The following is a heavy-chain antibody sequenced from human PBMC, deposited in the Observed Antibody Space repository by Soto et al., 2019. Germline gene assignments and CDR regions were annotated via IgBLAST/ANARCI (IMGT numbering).Heavy chain of an antibody. J-gene: IGHJ6*03. CDR3: ARVGYCSGDSCHYMDV. Sequence: QVQLVQSGGEVKAPGASVKVSCKASGYTFTSYGFNWVRQAPGQGLEWMGWISADNVHTNYAQKFQGRVTMTTDTFTSTAYLELRSLRSDDTAVYYCARVGYCSGDSCHYMDVWGRGTTVTVSS. CDR2: ISADNVHT. D-gene: IGHD2-15*01. CDR1: GYTFTSYG. V-gene: IGHV1-18*01.